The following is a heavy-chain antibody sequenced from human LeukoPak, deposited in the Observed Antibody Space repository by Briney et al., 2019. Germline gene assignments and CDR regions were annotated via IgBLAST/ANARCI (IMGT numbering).Heavy chain of an antibody. J-gene: IGHJ6*03. CDR1: GGSISSGSYY. Sequence: SQTLSLTCTVSGGSISSGSYYWSWIRQPAGKGLEWIGRIYTSGSTNYNPSLKSRVTISVDTSKNQFSLKLSSVTAADTAVYYCARGSNSGSYYYYMDVWGKGTTVTVSS. D-gene: IGHD1-26*01. V-gene: IGHV4-61*02. CDR2: IYTSGST. CDR3: ARGSNSGSYYYYMDV.